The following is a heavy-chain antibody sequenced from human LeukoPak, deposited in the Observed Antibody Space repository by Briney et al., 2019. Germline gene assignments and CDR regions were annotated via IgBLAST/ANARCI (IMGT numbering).Heavy chain of an antibody. CDR2: TRNKANSYTT. D-gene: IGHD6-19*01. Sequence: SGGSLRLSCAASGFTFSDHYMDWVRQAPGKGLEWVGRTRNKANSYTTEYAASVKGRFTISRDDSKNSLYLQMNSLKTEDTAVYYCASAAGYSSGCYDYWGQGTLVTVSS. J-gene: IGHJ4*02. CDR1: GFTFSDHY. CDR3: ASAAGYSSGCYDY. V-gene: IGHV3-72*01.